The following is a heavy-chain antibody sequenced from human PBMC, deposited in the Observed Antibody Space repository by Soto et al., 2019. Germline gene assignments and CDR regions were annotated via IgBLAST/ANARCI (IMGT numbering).Heavy chain of an antibody. Sequence: SETLSLTCVVSGSSMSNENWWVFIRQPPGKGLEWIGYIHQTGYTYSNPALKSRLTMSVDTSKNQFSLRLSSVTAVDTAVYYCATKDNGKYFFDFWGQGALVTVSS. D-gene: IGHD1-26*01. CDR2: IHQTGYT. J-gene: IGHJ4*02. CDR3: ATKDNGKYFFDF. V-gene: IGHV4-28*01. CDR1: GSSMSNENW.